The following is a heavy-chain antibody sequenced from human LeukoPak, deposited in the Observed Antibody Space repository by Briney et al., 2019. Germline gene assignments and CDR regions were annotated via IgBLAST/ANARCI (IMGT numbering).Heavy chain of an antibody. Sequence: PGGSLRLSCAASGFTFSSYAMSWVRQAPGKGLEWVSAISGSGGSTYYADSVKGRFTISRDNSKNTLYLQMNSLRAEDTAVYYCAKEGGLTSILGYCSSTSCYFAPFDYWGQGTLVTVSS. V-gene: IGHV3-23*01. CDR2: ISGSGGST. CDR3: AKEGGLTSILGYCSSTSCYFAPFDY. J-gene: IGHJ4*02. D-gene: IGHD2-2*01. CDR1: GFTFSSYA.